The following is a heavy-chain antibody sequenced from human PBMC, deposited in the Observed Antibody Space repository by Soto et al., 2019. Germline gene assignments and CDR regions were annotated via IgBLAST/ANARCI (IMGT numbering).Heavy chain of an antibody. Sequence: SETLSLTCAVSGDSISGGGYSWNWIRQAPGKGLEWIGYIYQSGSTSYNPSLKSRVTISVDRSKNQFSLKLNSVTAADTAVYYCARHETHHGDYDYWSQGTLVTVSS. D-gene: IGHD4-17*01. V-gene: IGHV4-30-2*01. CDR1: GDSISGGGYS. CDR2: IYQSGST. J-gene: IGHJ4*02. CDR3: ARHETHHGDYDY.